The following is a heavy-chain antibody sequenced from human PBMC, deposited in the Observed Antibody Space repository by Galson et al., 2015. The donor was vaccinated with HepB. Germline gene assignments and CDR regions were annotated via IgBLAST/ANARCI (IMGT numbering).Heavy chain of an antibody. CDR3: AREGDSDDSGWGHGVETWLDP. CDR1: GFTFSNYW. J-gene: IGHJ5*02. D-gene: IGHD1-26*01. V-gene: IGHV3-74*01. CDR2: INSDGTFT. Sequence: SLRLSCAGSGFTFSNYWMYWVSQAPGKGLVWVSRINSDGTFTNYADSVKGRFTMSRDNTKNMLYLQMNSLTTDDTAVYYCAREGDSDDSGWGHGVETWLDPWGQGTLVTVSS.